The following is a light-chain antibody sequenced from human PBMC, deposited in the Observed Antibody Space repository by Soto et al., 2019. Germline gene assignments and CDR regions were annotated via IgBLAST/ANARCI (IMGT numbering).Light chain of an antibody. CDR1: FSNVGINT. J-gene: IGLJ2*01. CDR3: ASWDDSLNGVV. CDR2: SDN. Sequence: QSVLTQPPSASGTPGQRVTISCSGSFSNVGINTVNWYQQLPGTAPKLLIYSDNRRPSGVPDRFSGSKSGTSASLAISGLQSEDAADYYCASWDDSLNGVVFGGGTKLTVL. V-gene: IGLV1-44*01.